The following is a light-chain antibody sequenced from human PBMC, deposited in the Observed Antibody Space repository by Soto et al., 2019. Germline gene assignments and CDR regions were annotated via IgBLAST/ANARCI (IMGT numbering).Light chain of an antibody. CDR1: QSLVKSDGNTY. CDR3: LQGTHWPPT. V-gene: IGKV2-30*01. CDR2: GVS. Sequence: VVMTQSPLSLPVTVGQPASISCRSSQSLVKSDGNTYLNWFQQRPGQSPRRLIYGVSNRASGVPDRFSGSGSGPDFTLTISRVEAEDVGIYYCLQGTHWPPTFGQGTKLEIK. J-gene: IGKJ2*01.